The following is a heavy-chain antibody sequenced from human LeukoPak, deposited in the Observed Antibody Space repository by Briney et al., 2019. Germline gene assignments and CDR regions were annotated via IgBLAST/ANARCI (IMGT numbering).Heavy chain of an antibody. CDR2: IYYSGST. V-gene: IGHV4-61*01. D-gene: IGHD6-13*01. J-gene: IGHJ2*01. CDR1: GGSISSSSHY. Sequence: SETLSLTCTVSGGSISSSSHYWSWIRQPPGKGLEWIGYIYYSGSTNYSPSLKSRLTISVDTSKNQFSLKLSSVTAADTAVYYCARTYGSSGLGYFDLWGRGTLVTVSS. CDR3: ARTYGSSGLGYFDL.